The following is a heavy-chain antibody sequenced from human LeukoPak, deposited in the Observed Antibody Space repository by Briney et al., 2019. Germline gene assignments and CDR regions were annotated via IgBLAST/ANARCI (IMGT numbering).Heavy chain of an antibody. V-gene: IGHV3-74*01. Sequence: QPGGSLRLSCAASGFTFSSYWMHWVRQAPGKGLVWVSRISPDGSTTGHADSVKGRFTLSRDNAKNTLYLQMSSLRAEDTAIYYCTRVGYIDEGIDYWGQGTLVTVSS. CDR2: ISPDGSTT. J-gene: IGHJ4*02. CDR1: GFTFSSYW. CDR3: TRVGYIDEGIDY. D-gene: IGHD5-24*01.